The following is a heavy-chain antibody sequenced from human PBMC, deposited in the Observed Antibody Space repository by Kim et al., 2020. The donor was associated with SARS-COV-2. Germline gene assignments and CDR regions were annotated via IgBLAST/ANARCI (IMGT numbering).Heavy chain of an antibody. CDR3: TRVVGVDIVAPGHY. CDR2: INIGNGRT. CDR1: GNTFTGFA. D-gene: IGHD5-12*01. V-gene: IGHV1-3*04. Sequence: ASVKVSCKASGNTFTGFAIHWLRQAPGQTLEWMGWINIGNGRTKYSRKFQGRLTTKSDTSASTVYMELSGLTSEDTATHYCTRVVGVDIVAPGHYWGQGT. J-gene: IGHJ4*02.